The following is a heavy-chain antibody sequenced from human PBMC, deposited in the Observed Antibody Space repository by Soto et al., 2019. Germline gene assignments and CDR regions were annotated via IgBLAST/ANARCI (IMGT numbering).Heavy chain of an antibody. Sequence: PGGSLRLSCAASAFTFSSYGMHWVRQAPGKGLEWVAVIWYDGSNEYYADSVKGRITIFRDNSKNTLYLEMNSLRAEDTAVYYCAKSPDSTEGGDYFDYWGQGTLVTVSS. J-gene: IGHJ4*02. V-gene: IGHV3-33*06. CDR3: AKSPDSTEGGDYFDY. CDR1: AFTFSSYG. CDR2: IWYDGSNE. D-gene: IGHD6-13*01.